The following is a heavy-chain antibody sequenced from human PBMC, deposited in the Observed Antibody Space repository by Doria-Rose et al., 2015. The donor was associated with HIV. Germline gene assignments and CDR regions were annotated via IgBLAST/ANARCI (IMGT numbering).Heavy chain of an antibody. CDR3: ARIKSSRWYHKYYFDF. D-gene: IGHD6-13*01. CDR2: IFSDDGR. V-gene: IGHV2-26*01. J-gene: IGHJ4*02. Sequence: QVTLKESGPVLVKPTETLTLTCTVSGVSLSSPGMGVSWIRQPPGKALEWLAKIFSDDGRSYKTSLKSRLTISRGTSKSQVVLTMTDMDPVDTATYYCARIKSSRWYHKYYFDFWGQGTLVIVSA. CDR1: GVSLSSPGMG.